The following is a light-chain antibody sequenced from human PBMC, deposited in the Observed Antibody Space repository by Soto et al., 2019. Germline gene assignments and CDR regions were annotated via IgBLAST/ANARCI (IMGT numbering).Light chain of an antibody. CDR3: QQYNNWAPLT. Sequence: EIVMTQSPATLSVSPGERATLSCRASQGVSSNLAWYQQKPGQAPRLLIYGASTRPTGIPARFSGSGSGTEFTLTISSLQYEDFAVYYCQQYNNWAPLTFGGGTKVEIK. CDR1: QGVSSN. V-gene: IGKV3-15*01. J-gene: IGKJ4*01. CDR2: GAS.